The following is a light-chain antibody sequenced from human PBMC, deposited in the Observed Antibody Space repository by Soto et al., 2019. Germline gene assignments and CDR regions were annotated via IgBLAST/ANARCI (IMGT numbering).Light chain of an antibody. Sequence: EIVLTQSPGTLSLSPGERATLSCRASQSVSSNYLAWCQQKPGQAPRLLVYGAASRATGIPDRFSGSGSWTDFTRTISRLEPEDFAEYYCQQYGNSPWTFGQGTKVEIK. V-gene: IGKV3-20*01. J-gene: IGKJ1*01. CDR2: GAA. CDR3: QQYGNSPWT. CDR1: QSVSSNY.